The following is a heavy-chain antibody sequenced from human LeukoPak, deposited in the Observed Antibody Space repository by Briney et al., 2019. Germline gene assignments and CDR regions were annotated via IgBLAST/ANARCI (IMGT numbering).Heavy chain of an antibody. D-gene: IGHD2-15*01. CDR2: IYYSGIT. CDR1: GGSFSSYY. CDR3: ARGAYCSGGSCYWYY. J-gene: IGHJ4*02. V-gene: IGHV4-59*01. Sequence: SETLSLTCTASGGSFSSYYWSWFRQPPGKGLEWMGYIYYSGITNYNPSLKSRVTMSVDTSNNQFSLKLSSVTAADTAVYYCARGAYCSGGSCYWYYWGQGTLVTVSS.